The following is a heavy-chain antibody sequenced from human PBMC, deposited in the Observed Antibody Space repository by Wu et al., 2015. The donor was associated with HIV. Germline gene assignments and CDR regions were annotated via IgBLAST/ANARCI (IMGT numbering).Heavy chain of an antibody. D-gene: IGHD3-10*01. V-gene: IGHV1-69*18. J-gene: IGHJ4*02. CDR2: FIPLVGTA. Sequence: QVQLVQSGAEVKKPGASVKVSCKTSGDSFTNYAISWVRQAPGQGLEWMARFIPLVGTANYAQKFRGRVTVTADESTNTAYMELNNLRSEDTAVYFCARGGPNGGYYDTGIYYFDTWGQGTLVTVSS. CDR3: ARGGPNGGYYDTGIYYFDT. CDR1: GDSFTNYA.